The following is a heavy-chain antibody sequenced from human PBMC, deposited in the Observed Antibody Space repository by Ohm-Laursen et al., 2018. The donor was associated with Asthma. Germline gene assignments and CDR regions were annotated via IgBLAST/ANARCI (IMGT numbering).Heavy chain of an antibody. CDR2: ISTASTFI. V-gene: IGHV3-21*01. Sequence: SLRLSCSASGYSFSLYSIHWIRQAPGKGLQWVASISTASTFIYYADSVRGRFTTSRDNAKNTLYLQMNSLRAEDTAVYYCARDRGYGGMDVWGQGTTVTVSS. D-gene: IGHD5-12*01. CDR1: GYSFSLYS. CDR3: ARDRGYGGMDV. J-gene: IGHJ6*02.